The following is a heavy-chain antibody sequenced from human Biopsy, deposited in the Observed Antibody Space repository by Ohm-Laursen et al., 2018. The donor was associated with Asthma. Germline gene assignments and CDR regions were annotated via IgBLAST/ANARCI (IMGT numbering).Heavy chain of an antibody. V-gene: IGHV1-69*13. CDR3: ARWGIQGVRFWGMDV. J-gene: IGHJ6*02. Sequence: GASVKVSCKASGGTFSSYAISWVRQAPGQGLEWMGGIIPTFGTANYAQKFQGRVTITADESTSTAYLELSSLRSEDTAVYYCARWGIQGVRFWGMDVWGQGTTVTVSS. CDR2: IIPTFGTA. D-gene: IGHD3-10*01. CDR1: GGTFSSYA.